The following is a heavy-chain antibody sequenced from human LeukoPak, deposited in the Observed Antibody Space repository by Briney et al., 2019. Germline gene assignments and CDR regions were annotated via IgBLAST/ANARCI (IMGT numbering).Heavy chain of an antibody. Sequence: GGSLRLSCAAAGFTFSILDMSWVRQAPGKGLEWVSAISGNGGRTYYADSVKGRFTISRDNSKNTLYLQMNSLRAEDTAVYYCAKVMVEARGKLGIGDPRGELHAFDIWGQGTMVTVSS. CDR3: AKVMVEARGKLGIGDPRGELHAFDI. V-gene: IGHV3-23*01. CDR2: ISGNGGRT. CDR1: GFTFSILD. J-gene: IGHJ3*02. D-gene: IGHD7-27*01.